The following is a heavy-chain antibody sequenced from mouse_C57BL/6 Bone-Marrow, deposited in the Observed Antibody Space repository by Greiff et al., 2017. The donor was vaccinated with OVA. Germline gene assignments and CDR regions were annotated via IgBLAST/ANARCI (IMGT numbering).Heavy chain of an antibody. D-gene: IGHD2-3*01. V-gene: IGHV5-9-1*02. CDR1: GFTFSSYA. Sequence: EVKLVESGEGLVKPGGSLKLSCAASGFTFSSYAMSWVRQTPEQRLEWVAYISSGGDYIYYADTVKGRFTISRDNARNTLYLQMSSLKSEDTAMYYCTRGRLLGYFDYWGQGTTLTVSS. CDR2: ISSGGDYI. CDR3: TRGRLLGYFDY. J-gene: IGHJ2*01.